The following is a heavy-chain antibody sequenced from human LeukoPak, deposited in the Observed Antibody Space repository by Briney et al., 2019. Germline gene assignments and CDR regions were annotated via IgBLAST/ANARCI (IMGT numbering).Heavy chain of an antibody. CDR2: IYYSGST. J-gene: IGHJ4*02. Sequence: SETLSLTCTVSGGSISSSSYYWGWIRQPPGKGLEWIGSIYYSGSTYYNPSLKSRVTISVDTSKNQFSLKLSSVTAADTAVYYCARVYPYSSGWWGGYFDYWGQGTLVTVSS. CDR1: GGSISSSSYY. V-gene: IGHV4-39*07. D-gene: IGHD6-19*01. CDR3: ARVYPYSSGWWGGYFDY.